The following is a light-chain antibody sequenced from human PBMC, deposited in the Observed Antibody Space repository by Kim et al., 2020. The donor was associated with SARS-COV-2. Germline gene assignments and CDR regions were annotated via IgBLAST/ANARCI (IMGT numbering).Light chain of an antibody. CDR2: DVS. J-gene: IGLJ2*01. V-gene: IGLV2-14*03. CDR3: SSYTRRSTRV. CDR1: SNDVGGYYY. Sequence: QSALTQPASVSGSPGQTITISCTGTSNDVGGYYYVSWHQQHPGKAPKLVIYDVSHRPSGVSNLFSGSTSGNAAFLIISGLQAEDAADYYCSSYTRRSTRVFGGGTQLTVL.